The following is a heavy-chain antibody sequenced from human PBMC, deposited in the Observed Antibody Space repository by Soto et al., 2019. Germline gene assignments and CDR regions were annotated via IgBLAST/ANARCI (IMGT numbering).Heavy chain of an antibody. Sequence: QLQLQESGPRLMKPSETLSLTCDVSGGSTMISSYYCAWIRQPPGKGLEWIGSMYYSGSTYYNPSLKSRVTMSVDTSKNQFSLRLNSVTAADTAVYYCARLTIVEATPYHFDYWGQGILVTVSS. V-gene: IGHV4-39*01. CDR3: ARLTIVEATPYHFDY. D-gene: IGHD1-26*01. J-gene: IGHJ4*02. CDR1: GGSTMISSYY. CDR2: MYYSGST.